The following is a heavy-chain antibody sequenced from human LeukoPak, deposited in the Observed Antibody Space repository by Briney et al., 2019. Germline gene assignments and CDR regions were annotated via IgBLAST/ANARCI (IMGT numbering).Heavy chain of an antibody. CDR3: ARVGLAAAGSGIDY. CDR2: ISSSGSTI. V-gene: IGHV3-48*03. D-gene: IGHD6-13*01. CDR1: GFTFSSYE. J-gene: IGHJ4*02. Sequence: GGSLRLSCAASGFTFSSYEMNWVRQAPGEGLEWVSYISSSGSTIYYADSVKGRFTISRDNAKNSLYLQMNSLRAEDTAVYYCARVGLAAAGSGIDYWGQGTLVTVSS.